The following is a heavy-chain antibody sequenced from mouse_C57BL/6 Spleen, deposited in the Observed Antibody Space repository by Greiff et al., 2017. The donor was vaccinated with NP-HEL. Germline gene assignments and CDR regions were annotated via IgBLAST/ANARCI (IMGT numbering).Heavy chain of an antibody. J-gene: IGHJ1*03. D-gene: IGHD1-1*01. CDR2: ISDGGSYT. CDR3: ARDRRTTVVGYFDV. Sequence: EVQVVESGGGLVKPGGSLKLSCAASGFTFSSYAMSWVRQTPEKRLEWVATISDGGSYTYYPDNVKGRFTISRDNAKNNLYLQMSHLKSEDTAMYYCARDRRTTVVGYFDVRGTGTTVTVSS. CDR1: GFTFSSYA. V-gene: IGHV5-4*01.